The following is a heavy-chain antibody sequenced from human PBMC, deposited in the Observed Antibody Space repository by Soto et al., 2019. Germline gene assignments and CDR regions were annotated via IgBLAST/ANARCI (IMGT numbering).Heavy chain of an antibody. Sequence: EVQLVESGGGLVQPGGSLRLSCAASGFTFSSYSMNWVRQAPGKGLEWVSYISSSSSTIYYADSVKGRFTISRDNAKNSLYLQMSSLRSDGTAVLYCAGDEGLVGYSSVYAADWGHGSLVTVSS. CDR1: GFTFSSYS. D-gene: IGHD5-18*01. J-gene: IGHJ4*01. CDR3: AGDEGLVGYSSVYAAD. V-gene: IGHV3-48*01. CDR2: ISSSSSTI.